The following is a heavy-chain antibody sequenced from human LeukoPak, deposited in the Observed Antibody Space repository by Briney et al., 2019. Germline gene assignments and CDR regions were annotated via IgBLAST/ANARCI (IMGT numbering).Heavy chain of an antibody. CDR1: GFTFSSYG. CDR3: AKVGSSSNDY. CDR2: ISGSGGSI. J-gene: IGHJ4*02. D-gene: IGHD6-6*01. V-gene: IGHV3-23*01. Sequence: WGSLRLSCAASGFTFSSYGMHWVRQVPGKGLEWVSAISGSGGSIYYADSVKGRFTISRDNSKNTLYLQMNSLRAEDTALYYCAKVGSSSNDYWGQGNLVTVSS.